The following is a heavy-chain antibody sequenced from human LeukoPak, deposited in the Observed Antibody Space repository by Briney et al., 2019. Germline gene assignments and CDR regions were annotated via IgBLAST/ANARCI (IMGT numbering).Heavy chain of an antibody. J-gene: IGHJ4*02. CDR2: INEHGSEQ. CDR1: GFTFVGYW. Sequence: GGSLRLSCAASGFTFVGYWMSWVRQAPGKGLEWVANINEHGSEQYYVDSVKGRFTISRDNAKNSLYLQMNSLRAGDTAVYYCARSKITLDYWGQGTLVTVSS. V-gene: IGHV3-7*01. CDR3: ARSKITLDY. D-gene: IGHD5-24*01.